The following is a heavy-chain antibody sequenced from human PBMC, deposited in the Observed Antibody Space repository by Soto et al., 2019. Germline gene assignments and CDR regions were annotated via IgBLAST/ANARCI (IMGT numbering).Heavy chain of an antibody. J-gene: IGHJ3*02. CDR2: INPATGAA. V-gene: IGHV1-2*02. Sequence: QLHLVQSGAVVKKPGASVTVSCSASGYPVTAYYMHWVRQAPGRGLEWMGGINPATGAAKYTQTFQGRVTMTRDTSTSTVFLELSALTSEAPAVFYCARGGGVGVAGSAAFDMWGQGTLVTVSS. CDR1: GYPVTAYY. CDR3: ARGGGVGVAGSAAFDM. D-gene: IGHD3-3*01.